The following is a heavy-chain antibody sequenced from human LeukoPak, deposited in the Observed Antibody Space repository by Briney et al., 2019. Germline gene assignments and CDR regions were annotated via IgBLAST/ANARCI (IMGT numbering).Heavy chain of an antibody. V-gene: IGHV3-21*01. CDR2: ISMTSSYI. Sequence: GGSLRLSSAASGFTFHSHSMNWVRQAPGKGLEWVSSISMTSSYIYYADSVKGRFTISRDNAKNSLYLQMNSLRAEDTAVYYCARDEGGIAAPAGDYWGQGTLVTVSS. J-gene: IGHJ4*02. CDR1: GFTFHSHS. D-gene: IGHD6-6*01. CDR3: ARDEGGIAAPAGDY.